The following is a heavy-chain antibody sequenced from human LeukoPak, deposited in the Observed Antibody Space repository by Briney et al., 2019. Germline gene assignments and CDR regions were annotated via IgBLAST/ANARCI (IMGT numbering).Heavy chain of an antibody. CDR1: GYTFTSYY. J-gene: IGHJ5*02. CDR3: ARGPRPDYYGSGSYWVWFDP. D-gene: IGHD3-10*01. V-gene: IGHV1-46*01. CDR2: INPSGGST. Sequence: GASVKVSCKASGYTFTSYYMNWVRQAPGQGLEWMGIINPSGGSTSYAQKFQGRVTMTRDTSTGTVYMELSSLRSEDTAVYYCARGPRPDYYGSGSYWVWFDPWGQGTLVIVSS.